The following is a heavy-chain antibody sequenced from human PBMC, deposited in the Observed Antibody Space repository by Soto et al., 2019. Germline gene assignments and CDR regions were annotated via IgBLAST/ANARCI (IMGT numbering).Heavy chain of an antibody. J-gene: IGHJ6*02. D-gene: IGHD5-18*01. CDR1: GYSFTSYW. Sequence: GESLKISCKGSGYSFTSYWIGWVRQMPGKGLEWMGIIYPGDSDTRYSPSFQGQVTISADKSISTAYLQWSSLKASDTAMYYCARHGFFDTAMATSSYYYGMDVWGQGTTVTVSS. CDR2: IYPGDSDT. CDR3: ARHGFFDTAMATSSYYYGMDV. V-gene: IGHV5-51*01.